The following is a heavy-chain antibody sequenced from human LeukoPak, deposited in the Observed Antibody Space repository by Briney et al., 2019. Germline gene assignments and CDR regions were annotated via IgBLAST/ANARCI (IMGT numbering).Heavy chain of an antibody. Sequence: PGGSLRLSCAASGFTFSSYAMSWVRQAPGKGLEWVSAISGSGGSTYYADSVKDRFTISRDNSKNTLYLQMNSLRAEDTAVYYCAKALGDFWSGSLGYYYYMDVWGKGTTVTVSS. CDR1: GFTFSSYA. J-gene: IGHJ6*03. D-gene: IGHD3-3*01. V-gene: IGHV3-23*01. CDR2: ISGSGGST. CDR3: AKALGDFWSGSLGYYYYMDV.